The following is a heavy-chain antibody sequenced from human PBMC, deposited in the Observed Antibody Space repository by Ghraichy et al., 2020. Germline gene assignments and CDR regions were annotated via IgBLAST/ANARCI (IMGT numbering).Heavy chain of an antibody. J-gene: IGHJ4*02. Sequence: GGSLRLSCAASGLTFSHAWMTWVRQGPGERLEWVGHIRSHPDGGTTDYAAAVKGRFTISRDDSKDTIYLQMDSLKTEDTAPYYCTKDVPFTGGGTMLYWGQGTPVTVSS. D-gene: IGHD3-16*01. CDR1: GLTFSHAW. CDR3: TKDVPFTGGGTMLY. CDR2: IRSHPDGGTT. V-gene: IGHV3-15*01.